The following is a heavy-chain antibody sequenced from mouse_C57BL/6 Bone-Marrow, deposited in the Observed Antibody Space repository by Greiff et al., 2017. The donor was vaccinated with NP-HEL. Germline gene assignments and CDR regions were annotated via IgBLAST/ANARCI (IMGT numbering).Heavy chain of an antibody. CDR3: ARREDYSNYGFAY. D-gene: IGHD2-5*01. J-gene: IGHJ3*01. Sequence: VQLQQSGPELVKPGASVKIPCKASGYTFTDYNMDWVKQSHGKSLEWIGDINPNNGGTIYNQKFKGKATLTVDKSSSTAYMELRSLTAEETAVYYCARREDYSNYGFAYWGQGTLVTVSA. V-gene: IGHV1-18*01. CDR2: INPNNGGT. CDR1: GYTFTDYN.